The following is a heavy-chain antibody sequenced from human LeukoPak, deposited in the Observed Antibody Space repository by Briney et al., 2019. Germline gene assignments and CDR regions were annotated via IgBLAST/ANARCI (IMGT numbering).Heavy chain of an antibody. D-gene: IGHD2/OR15-2a*01. V-gene: IGHV3-48*03. CDR3: AASILFSNRYYHYYYMDV. Sequence: PGGSLRLSCAASGFTFSSYEMSWVRQAPGKGLGRVSYISIKGSTRFNRDGRKSRFTISRDDAKNSLYLQINNLRAEDTASYYCAASILFSNRYYHYYYMDVWGKGTTVTVSS. J-gene: IGHJ6*03. CDR2: ISIKGSTR. CDR1: GFTFSSYE.